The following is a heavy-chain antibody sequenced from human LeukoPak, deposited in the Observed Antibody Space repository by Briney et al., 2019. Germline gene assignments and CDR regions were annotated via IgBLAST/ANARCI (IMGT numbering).Heavy chain of an antibody. CDR1: GFTSSSYS. CDR2: ISSSSSTI. V-gene: IGHV3-48*01. CDR3: ASLGSSGYPNY. J-gene: IGHJ4*02. D-gene: IGHD3-22*01. Sequence: GGSLRLSCAASGFTSSSYSMNWVRQAPGKGLEWVSYISSSSSTIYYADSVKGRFTISRDNAKNSLYLQMNSLRAEDTAVYYCASLGSSGYPNYWGQGTLVTVSS.